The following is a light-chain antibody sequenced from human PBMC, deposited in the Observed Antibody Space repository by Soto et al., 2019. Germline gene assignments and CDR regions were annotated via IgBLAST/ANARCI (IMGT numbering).Light chain of an antibody. V-gene: IGKV3-20*01. CDR2: GAS. CDR1: RSVSSTY. J-gene: IGKJ1*01. Sequence: TVLTQSPGTLSLSPGERATLSCRASRSVSSTYVSWYQQKPGQAPRLLIFGASSRATGIPDRFSGSGSGTDFTLTISRLEPEDFAVYYCQQYYSYPPTFGQGTKVEIK. CDR3: QQYYSYPPT.